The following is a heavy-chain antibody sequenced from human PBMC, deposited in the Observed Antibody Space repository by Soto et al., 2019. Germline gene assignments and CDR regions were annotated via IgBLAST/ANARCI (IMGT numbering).Heavy chain of an antibody. D-gene: IGHD6-13*01. CDR1: GYSFTSYW. V-gene: IGHV5-51*01. Sequence: GESLKISCKGSGYSFTSYWIGWVRQMPGKGLEWMGIIYPGDSDTRYSPSFQGQVTISADKSISTAYLQWSSLKASDTAMYYCARAGSSSWYETPSLYFDYWGQGTLVTVSP. J-gene: IGHJ4*02. CDR2: IYPGDSDT. CDR3: ARAGSSSWYETPSLYFDY.